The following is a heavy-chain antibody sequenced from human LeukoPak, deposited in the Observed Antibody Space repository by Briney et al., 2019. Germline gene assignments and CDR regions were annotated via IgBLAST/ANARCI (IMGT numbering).Heavy chain of an antibody. J-gene: IGHJ2*01. D-gene: IGHD2-21*02. V-gene: IGHV3-30*04. Sequence: GGSLRLSCAASGFTFSSYAMHWVRQAPGKGLEWVAVISYDGSNKYYADSVKGRFTISRDNSKNTLYLQMNSLRAEDTAVYYCARASYCGGDCPDESIWYFDLWGRGTLVTVSS. CDR1: GFTFSSYA. CDR2: ISYDGSNK. CDR3: ARASYCGGDCPDESIWYFDL.